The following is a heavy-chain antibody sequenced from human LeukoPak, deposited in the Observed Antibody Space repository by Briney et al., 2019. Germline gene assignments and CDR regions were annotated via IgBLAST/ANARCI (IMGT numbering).Heavy chain of an antibody. D-gene: IGHD3-9*01. Sequence: GGSLRLSCAASGFTFSSYSMNWVRQAPGKGLEWVSSISSSSSYIYYADSVKGRFTISRDNAKNSLYLQMNSLRAEDTAVYYCHPREDILTGYHNSDYWGQGTLATVSS. J-gene: IGHJ4*02. CDR3: HPREDILTGYHNSDY. CDR1: GFTFSSYS. CDR2: ISSSSSYI. V-gene: IGHV3-21*01.